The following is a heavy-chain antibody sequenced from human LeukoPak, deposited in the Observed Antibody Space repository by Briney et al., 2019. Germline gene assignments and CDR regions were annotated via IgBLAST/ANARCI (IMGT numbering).Heavy chain of an antibody. CDR3: ARLSAYYYGSYFYYYMDV. Sequence: GGSLRLSCAASGFNFNGYWMSWVRQAPGKGLEWVANIKQDGSEKYYVDSVKGRFTISRDNAKKSVYLHMSSLRAEDTALYYCARLSAYYYGSYFYYYMDVWGKGTTVTVSS. J-gene: IGHJ6*03. CDR1: GFNFNGYW. CDR2: IKQDGSEK. V-gene: IGHV3-7*01. D-gene: IGHD3-10*01.